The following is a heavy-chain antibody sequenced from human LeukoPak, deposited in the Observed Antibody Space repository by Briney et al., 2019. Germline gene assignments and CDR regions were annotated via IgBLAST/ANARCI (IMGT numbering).Heavy chain of an antibody. V-gene: IGHV5-51*01. D-gene: IGHD3-10*01. J-gene: IGHJ3*02. CDR3: ARRSGSDALDI. Sequence: GESLKISCKGSGYSFTSYWIGWVRQMPGEGLEWMGIIYPGDSYTTYSLSFQGQVTISADKSISTAYLQWRSLKASDTAMYYCARRSGSDALDIWGQGTMVTVSS. CDR1: GYSFTSYW. CDR2: IYPGDSYT.